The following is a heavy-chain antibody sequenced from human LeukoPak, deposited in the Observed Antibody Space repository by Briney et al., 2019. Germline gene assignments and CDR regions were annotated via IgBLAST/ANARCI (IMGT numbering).Heavy chain of an antibody. Sequence: ASVKVSCKASGYTFTNYAINWVRQAPGQGLEWMGWISVYNDNTKSAQKIQDRVTMTTDTSTNTAYMELRSPRSDDTAMYYCARGQKMVTAIRPLYYMDVWGKGTTVTVSS. V-gene: IGHV1-18*01. D-gene: IGHD2-21*02. CDR2: ISVYNDNT. CDR3: ARGQKMVTAIRPLYYMDV. J-gene: IGHJ6*03. CDR1: GYTFTNYA.